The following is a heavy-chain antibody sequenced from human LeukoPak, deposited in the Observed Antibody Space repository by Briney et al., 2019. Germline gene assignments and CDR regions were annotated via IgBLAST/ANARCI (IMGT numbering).Heavy chain of an antibody. J-gene: IGHJ4*02. Sequence: PGGSLRLSCAASGFTFSSYSMNWVRQAPGKGLEWVSSISSSSSYIYYADSVKGRFTISRDNAKNSLYLQMNSLRAEDTAVYYCARGKVPVAGTGFDYWGQGTLVTVSS. V-gene: IGHV3-21*01. CDR3: ARGKVPVAGTGFDY. D-gene: IGHD6-19*01. CDR1: GFTFSSYS. CDR2: ISSSSSYI.